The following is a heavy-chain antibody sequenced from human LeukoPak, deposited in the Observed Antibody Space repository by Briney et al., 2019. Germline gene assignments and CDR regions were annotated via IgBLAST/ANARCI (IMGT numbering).Heavy chain of an antibody. CDR2: ISYDGSNK. V-gene: IGHV3-30*18. CDR1: GFTFSSYG. J-gene: IGHJ6*02. CDR3: AKDLLRGAYGMDV. D-gene: IGHD3-10*01. Sequence: PGGSLRLSCAASGFTFSSYGMHWVRQAPGKGLEWVAVISYDGSNKYYADSVKGRFTISRDNSKNTLYLQMNSLRAEDTAVYYCAKDLLRGAYGMDVWGQGTTVTVSS.